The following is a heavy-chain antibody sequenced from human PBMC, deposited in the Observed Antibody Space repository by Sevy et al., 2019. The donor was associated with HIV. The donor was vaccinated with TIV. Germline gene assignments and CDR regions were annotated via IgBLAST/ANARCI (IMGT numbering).Heavy chain of an antibody. CDR2: ISDSGGST. V-gene: IGHV3-23*01. D-gene: IGHD2-2*01. Sequence: GGSLRLSCAASGFTFSSYSMNWVRQAPGKGLEWVSAISDSGGSTYYADSVKGRFTISRDNSKNTLYLQMNSLRAEDTAVYYCAKDTCSSTSCYYQDAFDIWGQGTMVTVSS. CDR1: GFTFSSYS. CDR3: AKDTCSSTSCYYQDAFDI. J-gene: IGHJ3*02.